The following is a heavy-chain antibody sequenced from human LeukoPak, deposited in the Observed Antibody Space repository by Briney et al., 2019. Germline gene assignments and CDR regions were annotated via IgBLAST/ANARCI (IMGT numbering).Heavy chain of an antibody. D-gene: IGHD2-2*01. CDR2: ISWNSGSR. V-gene: IGHV3-9*01. J-gene: IGHJ4*02. CDR3: AKAGRHSNSWIDY. CDR1: GFIFDDYA. Sequence: GGSLRLSCAASGFIFDDYAMYWVRQAPGKGLEWVSSISWNSGSRVYADSVKGRFTISRDNAKNSLYLQMNSLRAEDTALYYCAKAGRHSNSWIDYWGQGTLVTVSS.